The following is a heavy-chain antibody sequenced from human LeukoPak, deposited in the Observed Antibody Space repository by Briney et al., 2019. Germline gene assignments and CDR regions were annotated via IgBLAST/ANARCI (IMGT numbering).Heavy chain of an antibody. CDR1: GGSISSYY. Sequence: SETLSLTCTVSGGSISSYYWSWIRQPPGKGLEWIGYIYYSGSTNYNPSLKSRVTISVDTSKNQFSLKLSSVTAADTAVYYCARPLTPDYVGWFDPWGQGTLVTVSS. CDR3: ARPLTPDYVGWFDP. V-gene: IGHV4-59*08. J-gene: IGHJ5*02. D-gene: IGHD4-17*01. CDR2: IYYSGST.